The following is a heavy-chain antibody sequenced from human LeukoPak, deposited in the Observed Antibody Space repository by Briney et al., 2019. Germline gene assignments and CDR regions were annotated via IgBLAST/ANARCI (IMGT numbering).Heavy chain of an antibody. D-gene: IGHD2-15*01. CDR2: INHSGST. J-gene: IGHJ4*02. CDR3: ARLAVMVVAATPD. Sequence: PSETLSLTCAVYGGSFSGYYWSWIRQPPGKGLEWIGEINHSGSTNYNPSLKSRVTISVDTSKNQFSLKLSSVTAADTAVYYCARLAVMVVAATPDWGQGTLVTVSS. V-gene: IGHV4-34*01. CDR1: GGSFSGYY.